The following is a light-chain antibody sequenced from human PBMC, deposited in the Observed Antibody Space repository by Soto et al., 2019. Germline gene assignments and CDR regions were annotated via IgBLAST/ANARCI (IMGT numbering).Light chain of an antibody. Sequence: DIVMTQSPLSLPVTPGEPASISCRSSQSLLHSNRHNYLDWYLQKPGQSPQLLIYLGSNRASGVPDRVSGSGSGTDFTLKISRVEAEDVGVYYCMQALQTPPTFGGGTKVEIK. J-gene: IGKJ4*01. CDR2: LGS. V-gene: IGKV2-28*01. CDR1: QSLLHSNRHNY. CDR3: MQALQTPPT.